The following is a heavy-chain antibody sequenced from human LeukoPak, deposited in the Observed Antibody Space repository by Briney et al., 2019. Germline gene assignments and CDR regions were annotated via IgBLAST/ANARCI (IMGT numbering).Heavy chain of an antibody. V-gene: IGHV4-61*05. CDR3: ARGNILTGYYPLDY. CDR1: SGSISTSNYY. J-gene: IGHJ4*02. CDR2: IYYSGST. D-gene: IGHD3-9*01. Sequence: PSETLSLTCTVSSGSISTSNYYWGWVRQPPGKALEWIGYIYYSGSTNYNPSLKSRVTISVDTSKNQFSLKLSSVTAADTAVYYCARGNILTGYYPLDYWGQGTLVTVSS.